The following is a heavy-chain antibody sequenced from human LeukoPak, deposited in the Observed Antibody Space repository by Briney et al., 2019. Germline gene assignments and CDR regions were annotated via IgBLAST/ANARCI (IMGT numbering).Heavy chain of an antibody. Sequence: GSLRLSCAASGFTFSSYEMNWVRQAPGKGLEWVSYISSSGSTIYYADSVKGRFTVSRDNSKNTLYLQMNSLRAEDTAVYYCAKDFGGSYAFDYWGQGTLVTVSS. CDR2: ISSSGSTI. J-gene: IGHJ4*02. CDR3: AKDFGGSYAFDY. V-gene: IGHV3-48*03. D-gene: IGHD1-26*01. CDR1: GFTFSSYE.